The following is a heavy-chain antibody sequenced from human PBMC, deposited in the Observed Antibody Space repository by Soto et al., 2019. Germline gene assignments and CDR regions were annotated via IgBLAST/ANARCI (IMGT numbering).Heavy chain of an antibody. CDR2: INPSGDTT. Sequence: ASVKVSCTAFGFTFTTYYMHWVRQAPGQGLEWMGMINPSGDTTTFAQKFQGRVTMTRDTSTSTLYMELSSLRSDDTAVYYCTRDGDYHKIDYWGQGTLVTVSS. V-gene: IGHV1-46*01. CDR1: GFTFTTYY. J-gene: IGHJ4*02. CDR3: TRDGDYHKIDY. D-gene: IGHD4-17*01.